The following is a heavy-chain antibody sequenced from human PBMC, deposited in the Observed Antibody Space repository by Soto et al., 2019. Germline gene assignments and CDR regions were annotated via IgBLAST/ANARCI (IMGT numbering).Heavy chain of an antibody. CDR2: INGDGTSI. CDR1: GFTFSSHW. CDR3: VRSKDGYNLFGDC. J-gene: IGHJ4*02. V-gene: IGHV3-74*01. D-gene: IGHD5-12*01. Sequence: EVQLVESGAGLAQPGGSLRLSCAASGFTFSSHWIHWVRQAPGKGLVWVSRINGDGTSISYADSVKGRFTVSRDNAKNTLYLQINSLRVEDTAGYYCVRSKDGYNLFGDCWGQGSLVTVSP.